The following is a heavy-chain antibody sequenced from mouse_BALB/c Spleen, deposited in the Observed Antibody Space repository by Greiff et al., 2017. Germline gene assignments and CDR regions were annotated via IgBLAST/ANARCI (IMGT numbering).Heavy chain of an antibody. J-gene: IGHJ2*01. Sequence: VQLQQSGAELVKPGASVKLSCTASGFNIKDTYMHWVRQRPEQGLEWIGRIDPANGNTKYDPKFQGKATITADTSSNTAYLQLSSLTSEDTAVYYCASEDYGSSPDYWGQGTTLTVSS. D-gene: IGHD1-1*01. CDR2: IDPANGNT. V-gene: IGHV14-3*02. CDR1: GFNIKDTY. CDR3: ASEDYGSSPDY.